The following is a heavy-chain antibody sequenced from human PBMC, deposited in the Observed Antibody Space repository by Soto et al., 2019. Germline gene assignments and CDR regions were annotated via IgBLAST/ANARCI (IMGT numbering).Heavy chain of an antibody. CDR3: VRGTNGWRGMDY. D-gene: IGHD2-8*01. CDR2: ITEDGSGT. CDR1: GFTFISYP. J-gene: IGHJ4*02. Sequence: PGGSLRLSCATSGFTFISYPIHFFRQAPGKGPVWVSRITEDGSGTTYADSVKGRFTVTRDNAKNTMYLQMSGLGAEDTAVYHCVRGTNGWRGMDYWGQGTLVTVSS. V-gene: IGHV3-74*01.